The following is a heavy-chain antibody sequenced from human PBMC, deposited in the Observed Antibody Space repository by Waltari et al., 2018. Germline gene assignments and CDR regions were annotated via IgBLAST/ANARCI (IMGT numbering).Heavy chain of an antibody. Sequence: QLQLQESGPGLVKPSETLSLTCTVSGGSISSSSYSWGWIRQPPGKGLELVGGIYYSGRTYYNPSLKSRVTISVDTAKNQFSLKLSSVTAADTAVYYCASSLEMATMWFDPWGQGTLVTVSS. CDR2: IYYSGRT. V-gene: IGHV4-39*07. D-gene: IGHD5-12*01. CDR1: GGSISSSSYS. CDR3: ASSLEMATMWFDP. J-gene: IGHJ5*02.